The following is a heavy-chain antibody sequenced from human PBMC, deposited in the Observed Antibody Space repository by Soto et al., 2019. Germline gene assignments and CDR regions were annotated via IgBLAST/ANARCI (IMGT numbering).Heavy chain of an antibody. V-gene: IGHV3-23*01. J-gene: IGHJ3*01. D-gene: IGHD2-21*02. CDR3: AKSLVTPSDAFDL. Sequence: GGSLRLSCAASGFTFGNYAMNWFRQAPGKGLEWISSISDPGTSTYYANSVKGRFSMSRDNSKNTLFLQMNRLRADDTAVYFCAKSLVTPSDAFDLWGRGTLVTVSS. CDR1: GFTFGNYA. CDR2: ISDPGTST.